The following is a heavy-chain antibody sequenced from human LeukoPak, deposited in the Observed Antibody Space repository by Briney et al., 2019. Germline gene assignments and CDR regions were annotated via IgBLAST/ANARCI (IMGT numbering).Heavy chain of an antibody. CDR3: ARVDSSGYYYDRADY. J-gene: IGHJ4*02. V-gene: IGHV3-66*01. CDR1: GFTVSSNY. CDR2: IYTGGST. D-gene: IGHD3-22*01. Sequence: GGSLRLSCAASGFTVSSNYMSWVRQAPGKGLEWVSLIYTGGSTYYADSVKGRFTISRDNSKNTLYLQMNSLRAGDTAVYYCARVDSSGYYYDRADYWGQGTLVTVSS.